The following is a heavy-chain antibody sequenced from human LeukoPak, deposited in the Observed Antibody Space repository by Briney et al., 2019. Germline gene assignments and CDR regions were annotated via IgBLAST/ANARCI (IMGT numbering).Heavy chain of an antibody. CDR3: ARHVITGFRDGYNA. CDR2: IYYSGST. V-gene: IGHV4-39*01. Sequence: SETLSLTCAVYGGSFSSYYWGWIRQPPGKGLEWIGSIYYSGSTYSNPSLKSRVTISVDTSKNQFSLKLSSVTAADTAVYYCARHVITGFRDGYNAWGQGTLVTVSS. CDR1: GGSFSSYY. J-gene: IGHJ5*02. D-gene: IGHD5-24*01.